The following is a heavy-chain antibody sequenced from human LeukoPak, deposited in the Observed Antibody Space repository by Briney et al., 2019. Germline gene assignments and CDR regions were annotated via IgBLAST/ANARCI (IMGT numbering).Heavy chain of an antibody. CDR2: IDPSDSDT. CDR3: ARHLGSSSWIDY. Sequence: GASLRISAKGSGHSFTSYWISWGRQMPGKGLKWRRRIDPSDSDTNYSPSFEGHVTISADKSITTAYLQWSSLKASDTAMYYCARHLGSSSWIDYWGQGTLVTVSS. D-gene: IGHD6-13*01. V-gene: IGHV5-10-1*01. CDR1: GHSFTSYW. J-gene: IGHJ4*02.